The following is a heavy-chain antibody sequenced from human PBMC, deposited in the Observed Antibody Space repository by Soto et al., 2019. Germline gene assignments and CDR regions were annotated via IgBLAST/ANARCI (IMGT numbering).Heavy chain of an antibody. Sequence: SETLSLTCTVSGGSISSYYWSWIRQPPGKGLEWIGYIYFRGTTNYNPSLKSRVTMSADTSKNQFSLKLNSVTAADTAVYYCARAHYGDYGYGMDVWGQGTTVTVSS. J-gene: IGHJ6*02. D-gene: IGHD4-17*01. CDR2: IYFRGTT. CDR3: ARAHYGDYGYGMDV. V-gene: IGHV4-59*01. CDR1: GGSISSYY.